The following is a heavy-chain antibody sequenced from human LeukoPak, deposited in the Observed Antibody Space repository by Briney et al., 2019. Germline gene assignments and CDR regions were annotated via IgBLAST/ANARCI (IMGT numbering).Heavy chain of an antibody. Sequence: SETLSLTCTVSGGSISSSSYYWGWIRQPPGKGLEWIGSIYYSGSTYYNPSLKSRVTISVDTSKNQFSLKLSSVTAADTAVYYCARAPTVTFFDYWGQGTLVTVSS. CDR2: IYYSGST. D-gene: IGHD4-17*01. CDR3: ARAPTVTFFDY. CDR1: GGSISSSSYY. V-gene: IGHV4-39*01. J-gene: IGHJ4*02.